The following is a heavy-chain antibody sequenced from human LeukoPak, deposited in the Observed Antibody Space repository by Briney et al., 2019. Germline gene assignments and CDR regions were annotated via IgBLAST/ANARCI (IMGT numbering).Heavy chain of an antibody. CDR2: ISAYNGNT. CDR3: ARFSHAGYRVFDYYYYGMDV. Sequence: ASVKVSCKASGGTFSSYAISWVRQAPGQGLEWMGWISAYNGNTNYAQKLQGRVTMTTDTSTSTAYMELRSLRSDDTAVYYCARFSHAGYRVFDYYYYGMDVWGQGTTVTVSS. CDR1: GGTFSSYA. V-gene: IGHV1-18*01. D-gene: IGHD3-3*01. J-gene: IGHJ6*02.